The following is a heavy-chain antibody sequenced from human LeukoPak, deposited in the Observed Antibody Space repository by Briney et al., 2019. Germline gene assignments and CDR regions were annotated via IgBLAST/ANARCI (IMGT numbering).Heavy chain of an antibody. CDR2: INPNSGGT. CDR3: ARDLYCSSTSCYNWFDP. V-gene: IGHV1-2*02. D-gene: IGHD2-2*01. CDR1: GYTFTGYY. Sequence: ASVKVSCKASGYTFTGYYMHWVRQAPGQGLEWIGWINPNSGGTNYAQKLQGRVTMTRDTAISTAYMELSRLRSDDTAVYYCARDLYCSSTSCYNWFDPWGQGTLVTVSS. J-gene: IGHJ5*02.